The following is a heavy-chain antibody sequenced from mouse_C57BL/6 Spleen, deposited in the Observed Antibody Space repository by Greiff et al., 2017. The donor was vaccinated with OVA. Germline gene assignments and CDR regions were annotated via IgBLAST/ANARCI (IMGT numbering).Heavy chain of an antibody. CDR3: ARDLYDYEGFAY. J-gene: IGHJ3*01. CDR2: INPNNGGT. Sequence: EVQLQQSGPELVKPGASVKISCKASGYTFTDYYMNWVKQSHGKSLEWIGDINPNNGGTSYNQKFKGKATLTVDKSSSTAYMELRSLTSEDSAVYYCARDLYDYEGFAYWGQGTLVTVSA. CDR1: GYTFTDYY. D-gene: IGHD2-4*01. V-gene: IGHV1-26*01.